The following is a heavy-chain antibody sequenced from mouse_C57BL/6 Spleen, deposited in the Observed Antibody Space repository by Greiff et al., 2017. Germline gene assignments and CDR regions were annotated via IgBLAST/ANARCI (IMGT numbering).Heavy chain of an antibody. J-gene: IGHJ4*01. CDR3: SRSDYDSRENYYAMDY. CDR2: IYPGDGDT. V-gene: IGHV1-80*01. CDR1: GYAFSSYW. D-gene: IGHD1-1*01. Sequence: QVQLQQSGAELVKPGASVKISCKASGYAFSSYWMNWVKQRPGKGLEWIGQIYPGDGDTNYNGKFKGKATLTADKSSSTAYMQLISLTSEDSAVYFCSRSDYDSRENYYAMDYWGQGTSVTVSS.